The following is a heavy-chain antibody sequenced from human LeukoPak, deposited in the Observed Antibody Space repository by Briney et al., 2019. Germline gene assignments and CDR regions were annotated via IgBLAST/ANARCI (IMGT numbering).Heavy chain of an antibody. V-gene: IGHV4-59*01. CDR2: IYYSGST. D-gene: IGHD6-19*01. CDR3: ATGVKQWLVPYYYYGMDV. CDR1: GGSISSYY. J-gene: IGHJ6*02. Sequence: PSETLSLTCTVSGGSISSYYWSWIRQPPGKGLEWIGYIYYSGSTNYNPSLKSRVTISVDTSKNQFSLKLSSVTAADTAVYYCATGVKQWLVPYYYYGMDVWGQGTTVTVSS.